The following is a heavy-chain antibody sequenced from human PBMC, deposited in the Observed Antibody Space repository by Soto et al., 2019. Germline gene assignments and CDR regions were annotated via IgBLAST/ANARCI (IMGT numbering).Heavy chain of an antibody. CDR3: ARLNGAGTNYCIYV. D-gene: IGHD3-10*01. V-gene: IGHV1-18*01. CDR2: ISVDSGNT. J-gene: IGHJ6*03. CDR1: GYIFTSYG. Sequence: QVQLVQSGAELKKPGASAKVSCKASGYIFTSYGISWVRQAPGQGLEWMAWISVDSGNTNYAQNFQGRVTMTTDTAASTAHMELRSLRSDDAAVYCCARLNGAGTNYCIYVWGNGTTVIVSS.